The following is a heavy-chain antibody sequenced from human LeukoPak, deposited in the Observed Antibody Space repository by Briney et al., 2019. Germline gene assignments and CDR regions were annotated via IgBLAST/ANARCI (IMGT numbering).Heavy chain of an antibody. J-gene: IGHJ5*02. V-gene: IGHV4-59*12. CDR1: GGSISTYY. Sequence: SETLSLTCTVSGGSISTYYWSWIRQPPGKGLEWIGYIYYTGGTNYNPSLKSRVTTSVDPSKNQFSLKLSSVTAADSAVYYCPRVEDSGYDYRGRFDPWGQGTLVTVSS. CDR2: IYYTGGT. CDR3: PRVEDSGYDYRGRFDP. D-gene: IGHD5-12*01.